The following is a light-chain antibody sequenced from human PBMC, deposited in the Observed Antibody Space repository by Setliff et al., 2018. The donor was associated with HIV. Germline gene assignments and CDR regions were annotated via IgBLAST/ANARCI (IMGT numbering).Light chain of an antibody. V-gene: IGLV2-14*03. CDR1: SSDIGGYNY. Sequence: QSALTQPASVSGSPGQSITIPCTGTSSDIGGYNYVSWYQKYPDKAPKLIIYDVTNRPSGVSNRFSGSKSGNTASLTISGLQAEDEADYYCTSYTSSSTYGFGTGTKVTVL. CDR2: DVT. J-gene: IGLJ1*01. CDR3: TSYTSSSTYG.